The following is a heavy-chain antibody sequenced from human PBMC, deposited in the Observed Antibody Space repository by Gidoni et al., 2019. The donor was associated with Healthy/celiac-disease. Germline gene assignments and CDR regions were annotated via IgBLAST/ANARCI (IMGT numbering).Heavy chain of an antibody. CDR3: AREYSGSYFI. D-gene: IGHD1-26*01. CDR2: IYYSGRT. V-gene: IGHV4-59*01. Sequence: QVQLQESGPGLVKPSETLSLTCTVPGGSISSYYWRWIRQPPGTGLEWIGYIYYSGRTNYNPSLTSRVTISVDTSKNQFSLKLSSVTAADTAVYYCAREYSGSYFIWGQGTLVTVSS. CDR1: GGSISSYY. J-gene: IGHJ4*02.